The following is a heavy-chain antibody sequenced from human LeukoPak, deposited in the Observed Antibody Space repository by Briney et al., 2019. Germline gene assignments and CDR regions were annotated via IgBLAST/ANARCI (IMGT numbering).Heavy chain of an antibody. D-gene: IGHD2-15*01. CDR3: ARKYCSGGSCNWDY. Sequence: GGSLRLSCAASGFTFSSYSMNWLRQAPGKGLEWVSSISSSSSYIYYADSVKGRFTISRDNAKNSLYLQMNRLRAEDTAVYYCARKYCSGGSCNWDYWGQGTLVTVSS. CDR1: GFTFSSYS. J-gene: IGHJ4*02. CDR2: ISSSSSYI. V-gene: IGHV3-21*01.